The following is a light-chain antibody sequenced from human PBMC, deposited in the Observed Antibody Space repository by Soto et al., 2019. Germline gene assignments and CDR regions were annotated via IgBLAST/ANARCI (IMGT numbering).Light chain of an antibody. Sequence: DIQMTQSPSSLSASVGDRVTITCRASQSIRSYLNWYQYKPGKAPKLLIYAASILQTGVPSRFSGSRSGTDFDHTISSMQSDDFATYYCQQTDTFPRTFGQVKKVYMK. V-gene: IGKV1-39*01. CDR3: QQTDTFPRT. CDR1: QSIRSY. CDR2: AAS. J-gene: IGKJ1*01.